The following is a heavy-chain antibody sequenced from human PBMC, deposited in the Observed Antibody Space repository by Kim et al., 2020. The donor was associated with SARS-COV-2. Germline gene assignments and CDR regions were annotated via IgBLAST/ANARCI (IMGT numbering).Heavy chain of an antibody. CDR1: GYTFTGYY. CDR3: ARGPLSNYDSSGYIIY. Sequence: ASVKVSCKASGYTFTGYYMHWVRQAPGQGLEWMGWINPNSGGTNYAQKFQGRVTMTRDTSISTAYMELSRLRSDDTAVYYCARGPLSNYDSSGYIIYWGQGTLVTVSS. CDR2: INPNSGGT. D-gene: IGHD3-22*01. J-gene: IGHJ4*02. V-gene: IGHV1-2*02.